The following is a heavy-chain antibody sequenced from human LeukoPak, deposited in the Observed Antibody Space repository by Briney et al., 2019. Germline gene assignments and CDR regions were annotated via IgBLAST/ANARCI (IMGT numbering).Heavy chain of an antibody. CDR2: INPSGGST. Sequence: ASVKVSCKASGYTFTSYYMHWVRQAPGQGLEWMGIINPSGGSTSYAQKFQGRVTMTRDTSTSTVYMELSSLRSEDTAVYYCARDFAVKQWLDSGPYDAFDIWGQGTMVTVSS. J-gene: IGHJ3*02. CDR3: ARDFAVKQWLDSGPYDAFDI. CDR1: GYTFTSYY. D-gene: IGHD6-19*01. V-gene: IGHV1-46*01.